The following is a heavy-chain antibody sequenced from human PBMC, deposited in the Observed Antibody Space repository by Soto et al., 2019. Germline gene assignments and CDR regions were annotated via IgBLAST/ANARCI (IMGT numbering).Heavy chain of an antibody. CDR1: VFTFSSYG. D-gene: IGHD6-13*01. J-gene: IGHJ5*02. CDR2: IWYDGSNK. V-gene: IGHV3-33*01. CDR3: ARDMPHYSSSWYARNWFDP. Sequence: PWGSLGISCASSVFTFSSYGMRWVCQAPGKGLEWVAVIWYDGSNKYYADSVKGRFTISRDNSKNTLYLQMNSLRAEDTAVYYCARDMPHYSSSWYARNWFDPWGQGTMVTVSS.